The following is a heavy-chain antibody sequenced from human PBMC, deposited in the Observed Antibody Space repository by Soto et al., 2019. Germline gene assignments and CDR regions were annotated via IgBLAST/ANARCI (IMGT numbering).Heavy chain of an antibody. CDR3: ARGGGRVATPWFDP. J-gene: IGHJ5*02. CDR1: GFTFSSYD. D-gene: IGHD5-12*01. CDR2: IVTAGDT. Sequence: EVQLVESGGGLVQPGGSLRLSCAASGFTFSSYDMHWVRQATGTGMEWVSAIVTAGDTYYPGSVKCRFTISRANAKNSLYLQMNSLRAGDTAVYYCARGGGRVATPWFDPWGKGTLVTVSS. V-gene: IGHV3-13*04.